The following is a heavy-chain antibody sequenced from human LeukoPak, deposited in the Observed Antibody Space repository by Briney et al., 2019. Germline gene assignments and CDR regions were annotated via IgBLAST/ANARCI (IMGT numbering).Heavy chain of an antibody. CDR1: GGTFSRYT. Sequence: ASVKVSCKASGGTFSRYTISWVRQAPGQGLEWMGRIISILGIANYAQKFQGRVTITADKSTSTAYMELSSLRSEDTAVYYCARSEVTGNWFDPWGQGTLVTVSS. D-gene: IGHD2-21*02. J-gene: IGHJ5*02. V-gene: IGHV1-69*02. CDR3: ARSEVTGNWFDP. CDR2: IISILGIA.